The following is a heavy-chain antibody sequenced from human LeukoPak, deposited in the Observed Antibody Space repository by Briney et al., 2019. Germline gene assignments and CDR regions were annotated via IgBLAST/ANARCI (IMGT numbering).Heavy chain of an antibody. CDR3: ARDERFLEWSPVDY. Sequence: SETLSLTCTVSGGSISSNSYYWSWIRQPAGKGLEWIGRIYTSGSTNYNPSLKSRVTISVDTSKNQFSLKLSSVTAADTAVYYCARDERFLEWSPVDYWGQGTLVTVSS. J-gene: IGHJ4*02. CDR2: IYTSGST. D-gene: IGHD3-3*01. CDR1: GGSISSNSYY. V-gene: IGHV4-61*02.